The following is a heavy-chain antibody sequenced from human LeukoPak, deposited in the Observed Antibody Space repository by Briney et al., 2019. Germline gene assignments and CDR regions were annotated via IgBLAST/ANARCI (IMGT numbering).Heavy chain of an antibody. J-gene: IGHJ3*02. CDR3: ARDLVAARYAFDI. V-gene: IGHV3-33*01. D-gene: IGHD6-6*01. CDR1: GFTFSSYG. Sequence: GRSLRLSCAASGFTFSSYGMHWVRQAPGKGLEWVAVIWYDGSNKYHADSVKGRFTISRDNSKNTLYLQMNSLRAEDTAVYYCARDLVAARYAFDIWGQGTMVTVSS. CDR2: IWYDGSNK.